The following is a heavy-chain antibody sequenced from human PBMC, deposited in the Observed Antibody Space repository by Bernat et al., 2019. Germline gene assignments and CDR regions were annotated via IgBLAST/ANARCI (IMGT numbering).Heavy chain of an antibody. CDR2: IYSGGRT. CDR3: ARRRAIDWGMDV. Sequence: EVQLVESGGTLVQPGGSLRLSCAASGFTVSSNYMSWVRQAPGKGLEWVSVIYSGGRTYYADSVKGRFTISRDNSKNTLYLQMSSLRAEDTAVYYCARRRAIDWGMDVWGQGTTVTVSS. J-gene: IGHJ6*02. D-gene: IGHD3-9*01. CDR1: GFTVSSNY. V-gene: IGHV3-66*04.